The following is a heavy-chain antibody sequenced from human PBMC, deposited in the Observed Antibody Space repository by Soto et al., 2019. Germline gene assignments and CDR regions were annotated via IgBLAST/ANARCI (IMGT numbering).Heavy chain of an antibody. D-gene: IGHD6-19*01. Sequence: GESLKISCSGSGFTFSDYYMTWILQAPGKGLEWVSYINTLSSAIYYADSVKGRFTISRDNAKNSLYLQMNSLRAEDTAVYYCARRLQWQLRPLDSWGRGTLVTVSS. CDR1: GFTFSDYY. CDR3: ARRLQWQLRPLDS. CDR2: INTLSSAI. J-gene: IGHJ4*02. V-gene: IGHV3-11*01.